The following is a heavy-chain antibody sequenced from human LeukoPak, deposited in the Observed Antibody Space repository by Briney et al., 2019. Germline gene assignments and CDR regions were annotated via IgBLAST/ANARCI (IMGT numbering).Heavy chain of an antibody. D-gene: IGHD3-22*01. CDR1: GYSFTTYW. V-gene: IGHV5-51*01. J-gene: IGHJ4*02. CDR2: IYPGDSDN. Sequence: GESLKISCKGSGYSFTTYWIGWVRQMPGRGLEWMGIIYPGDSDNRYSPSFQGQVTISANKSISTAYLQWSSLKASDTAMYYCARQFRDSSGYYSYYFDYWGQGTLVTVSS. CDR3: ARQFRDSSGYYSYYFDY.